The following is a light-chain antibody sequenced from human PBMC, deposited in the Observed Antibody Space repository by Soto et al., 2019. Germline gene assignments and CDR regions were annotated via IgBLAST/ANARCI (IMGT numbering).Light chain of an antibody. J-gene: IGKJ4*01. CDR1: QSVTSY. CDR2: DAS. CDR3: QQRSNWPLT. V-gene: IGKV3-11*01. Sequence: EIVLTQSPATLSLSPGERATLSCRPSQSVTSYLAWYQQKPGQAPRLLIYDASNKATGIPARFSGCGSGTSFSLTISSLEPEDFAVDDCQQRSNWPLTFGGGTKVEIK.